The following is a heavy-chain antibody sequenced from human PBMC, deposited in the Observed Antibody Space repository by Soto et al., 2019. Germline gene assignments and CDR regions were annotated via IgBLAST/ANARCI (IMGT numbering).Heavy chain of an antibody. CDR3: ARGYSYGLYFDH. Sequence: QVQLQESGPGLVKPSETLSRTCTVSGGSISNYYWTWIRQPPGKGLEWIGYIYYSGSTDYNPSLKSRATISEDTSNNQFSLQLSSVTAADTAVDYCARGYSYGLYFDHWGQGTLVTGSS. CDR1: GGSISNYY. V-gene: IGHV4-59*01. CDR2: IYYSGST. D-gene: IGHD5-18*01. J-gene: IGHJ4*02.